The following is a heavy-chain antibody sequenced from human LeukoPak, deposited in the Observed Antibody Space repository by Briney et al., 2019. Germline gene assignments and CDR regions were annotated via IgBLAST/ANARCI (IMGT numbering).Heavy chain of an antibody. CDR2: ISGSGGST. CDR1: GFTFSSYA. D-gene: IGHD5-24*01. CDR3: ARDRWLQSQRYFDY. V-gene: IGHV3-23*01. Sequence: GGSLRLSCAASGFTFSSYAMSWVRQAPGKGLEWVSAISGSGGSTYYADSVKGRFTISRDNARNSLYLQMNSLRAEDTAVYYCARDRWLQSQRYFDYWGQEMLVTVSS. J-gene: IGHJ4*02.